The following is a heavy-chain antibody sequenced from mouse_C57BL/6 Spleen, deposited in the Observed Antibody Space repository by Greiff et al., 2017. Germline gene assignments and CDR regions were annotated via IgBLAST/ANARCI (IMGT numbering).Heavy chain of an antibody. D-gene: IGHD2-4*01. V-gene: IGHV1-7*01. CDR2: INPSSGYT. Sequence: QVQLKQSGAELAKPGASVKLSCKASGYTFTSYWMHWVKQRPGQGLEWIGYINPSSGYTKYNQKFKDKATVTADKSSSTAYMQLSSLTYEDSAVYYCARSRGYDYDGYFDVWGTGTTVTVSS. J-gene: IGHJ1*03. CDR1: GYTFTSYW. CDR3: ARSRGYDYDGYFDV.